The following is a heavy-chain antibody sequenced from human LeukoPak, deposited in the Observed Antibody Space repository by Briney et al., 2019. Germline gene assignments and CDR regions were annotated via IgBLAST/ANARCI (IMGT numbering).Heavy chain of an antibody. CDR1: GFTFSDYW. CDR2: IGDSGGST. V-gene: IGHV3-23*01. CDR3: AKYRGFGDSYDS. Sequence: GGSLRLSCAASGFTFSDYWMHWVRQAPGKGLVWVSTIGDSGGSTYYADSVKGRFTISRDNSKNTLYLQMNSLRAEDSAVYYCAKYRGFGDSYDSWGQGTLVTVSS. D-gene: IGHD3-10*01. J-gene: IGHJ4*02.